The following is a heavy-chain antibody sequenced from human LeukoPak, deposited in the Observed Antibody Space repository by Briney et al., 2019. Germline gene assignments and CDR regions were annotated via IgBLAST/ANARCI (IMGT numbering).Heavy chain of an antibody. CDR3: ARGTSMIVVASFDY. CDR2: ISPSGST. Sequence: NTSETLSLTCTVSGYSISSGHYWGWIRQPPGKGLEWIGSISPSGSTYYNPSLKSRVIISVDTSKKQFSLKLNSVTAADTAVYYCARGTSMIVVASFDYWGQGTLVTVSS. CDR1: GYSISSGHY. D-gene: IGHD3-22*01. V-gene: IGHV4-38-2*02. J-gene: IGHJ4*02.